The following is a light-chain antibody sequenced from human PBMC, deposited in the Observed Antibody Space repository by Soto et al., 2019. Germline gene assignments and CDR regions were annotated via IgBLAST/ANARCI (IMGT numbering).Light chain of an antibody. CDR3: AAWDASLTGYV. J-gene: IGLJ1*01. Sequence: QSVLAQPPSRSGTPGQRVTISCSGSSSNMGSNTVSWCQQLPGTAPKPLIYNNNQRPSGVPDRFSCSKSGTSASLAISGLHSEDEAAYYCAAWDASLTGYVFGTGTKVTVL. CDR2: NNN. V-gene: IGLV1-44*01. CDR1: SSNMGSNT.